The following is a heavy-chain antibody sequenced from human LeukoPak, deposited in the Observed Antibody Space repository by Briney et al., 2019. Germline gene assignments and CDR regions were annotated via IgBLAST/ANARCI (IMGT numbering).Heavy chain of an antibody. CDR1: GFTVSSNY. D-gene: IGHD5-12*01. Sequence: GGSLRLSCAASGFTVSSNYMSWVRQAPGKGLEWVSVIYSDDSTYYADSVKGRFTISRDNSKNTLCLQMNSLRAEDTAVYYCAKEAGAYSGYDIGPDYWGQGTLVTVSS. CDR2: IYSDDST. J-gene: IGHJ4*02. V-gene: IGHV3-53*05. CDR3: AKEAGAYSGYDIGPDY.